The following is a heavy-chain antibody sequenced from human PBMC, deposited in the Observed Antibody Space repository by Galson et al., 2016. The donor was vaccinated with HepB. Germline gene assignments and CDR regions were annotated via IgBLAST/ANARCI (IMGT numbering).Heavy chain of an antibody. V-gene: IGHV3-13*01. CDR1: GFTFRSYD. D-gene: IGHD3-22*01. Sequence: SLRLSCAASGFTFRSYDMHWVRQATGKGLEWVSVIGSSGDTYYTPSVKGRFTISRENAKNSSYLQMNSLRVGDTAVYYCGRGTYYYDHRDAFDIWGQGTMVTVSS. J-gene: IGHJ3*02. CDR3: GRGTYYYDHRDAFDI. CDR2: IGSSGDT.